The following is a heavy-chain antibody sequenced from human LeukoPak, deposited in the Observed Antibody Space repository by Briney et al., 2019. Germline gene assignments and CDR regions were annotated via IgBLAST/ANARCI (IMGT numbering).Heavy chain of an antibody. CDR2: IYHSDST. J-gene: IGHJ4*02. D-gene: IGHD3-10*01. Sequence: SETLSLTCSVSGYSISSGYYWGWIRQPPGKGLVGNGSIYHSDSTYYDPYLKSRVTISVDTSKNQFDLKLSSVTAADTAVYYCAGWGWFGVDYWGQGTLVTVSS. V-gene: IGHV4-38-2*01. CDR3: AGWGWFGVDY. CDR1: GYSISSGYY.